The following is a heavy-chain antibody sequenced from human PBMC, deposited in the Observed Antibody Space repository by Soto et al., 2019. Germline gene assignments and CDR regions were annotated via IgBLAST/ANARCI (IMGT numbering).Heavy chain of an antibody. J-gene: IGHJ4*02. V-gene: IGHV3-48*01. Sequence: HPGGSLRLSCAASGFTFSSYSMNWVRQAPGKGLEWVSYISSSSSTIYYADSVKGRFTISRDNAKNSLYLQMNSLRAEDTAVYYCAREPIYCSGGSCYSGPDYWGQGTLVTVSS. D-gene: IGHD2-15*01. CDR2: ISSSSSTI. CDR1: GFTFSSYS. CDR3: AREPIYCSGGSCYSGPDY.